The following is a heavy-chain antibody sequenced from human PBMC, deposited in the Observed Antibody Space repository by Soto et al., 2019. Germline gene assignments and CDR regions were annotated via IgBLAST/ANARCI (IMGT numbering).Heavy chain of an antibody. D-gene: IGHD3-22*01. CDR1: GFSFDHFA. J-gene: IGHJ4*01. CDR3: AKSPSYYDSSGYSHFDY. V-gene: IGHV3-9*01. CDR2: ISWNSGTT. Sequence: PGGSLSLSCAASGFSFDHFAMHWVRQAAGKGLEWVSVISWNSGTTGYADSVKGRFTISRDNAQSSLYLQMNFLRAEDTALYYCAKSPSYYDSSGYSHFDYWGQGTLVTVSS.